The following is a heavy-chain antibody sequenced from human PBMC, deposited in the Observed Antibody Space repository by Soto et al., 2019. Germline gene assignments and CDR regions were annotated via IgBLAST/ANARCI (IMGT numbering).Heavy chain of an antibody. CDR3: ASGDSSGWYFY. CDR1: GFTFSSYA. CDR2: ISGSGGST. Sequence: GGSLRLSCAASGFTFSSYAMSWVRQAPGKGLEWVSAISGSGGSTYYADSVKGRFTISRDNSKNTLYLQMNSLRAEDTAVYYCASGDSSGWYFYWGQGTLVTVSS. J-gene: IGHJ4*02. D-gene: IGHD6-19*01. V-gene: IGHV3-23*01.